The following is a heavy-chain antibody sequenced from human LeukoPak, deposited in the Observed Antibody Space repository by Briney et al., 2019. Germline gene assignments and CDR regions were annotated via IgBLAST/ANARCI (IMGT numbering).Heavy chain of an antibody. CDR1: GFTFSGSA. D-gene: IGHD1-26*01. V-gene: IGHV3-73*01. CDR3: TRVGATFLDY. Sequence: GGSPRLSCAASGFTFSGSAMHWVRQASGKGLEWVGRIRSKANSYATAYAASVKGRFTISRDDSKNTAYLQMNSLKTEDTAVYYCTRVGATFLDYWGQGTLVTVSS. J-gene: IGHJ4*02. CDR2: IRSKANSYAT.